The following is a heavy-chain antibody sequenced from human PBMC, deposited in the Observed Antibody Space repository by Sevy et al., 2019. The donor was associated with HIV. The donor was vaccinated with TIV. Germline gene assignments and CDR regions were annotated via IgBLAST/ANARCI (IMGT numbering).Heavy chain of an antibody. CDR1: GFTFTAYG. V-gene: IGHV3-7*01. J-gene: IGHJ4*02. CDR3: AREVGGFNWRPYYFDS. D-gene: IGHD3-3*01. CDR2: IKQDESEK. Sequence: GGSLRLSCAASGFTFTAYGMSWVRQPPGKGLEWLATIKQDESEKYYVDSVKGRFAISRDNGKNSVSLRMSGLRVEDTALYYCAREVGGFNWRPYYFDSWGQGTLVTVSS.